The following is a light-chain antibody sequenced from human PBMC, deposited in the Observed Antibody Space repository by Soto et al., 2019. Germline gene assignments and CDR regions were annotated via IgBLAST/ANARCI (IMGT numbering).Light chain of an antibody. CDR1: QGISSA. CDR2: DAS. J-gene: IGKJ3*01. Sequence: AIQLTQSPSPLSASVGDRVTITCRASQGISSALAWYQQKPGKPPKLLIYDASSLESGVPSRFSGSGSGTDFTLTISSLQPEDFATYYCQQFNNYPVTFGPGTKVDI. CDR3: QQFNNYPVT. V-gene: IGKV1D-13*01.